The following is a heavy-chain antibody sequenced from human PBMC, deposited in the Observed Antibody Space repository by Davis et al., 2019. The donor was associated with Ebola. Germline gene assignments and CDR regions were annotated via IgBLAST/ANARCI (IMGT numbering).Heavy chain of an antibody. Sequence: PGGSLRLSCAASGVTFSSYEMNWVRQAPGKGLEWVSYISSSGSTIYYADSVKGRFTISRDNAMNSLYLQMNSLRAEDTAVYYCASRWDGSGSYYYYYGMDVWGQGTTVTVSS. CDR1: GVTFSSYE. D-gene: IGHD3-10*01. CDR3: ASRWDGSGSYYYYYGMDV. J-gene: IGHJ6*02. CDR2: ISSSGSTI. V-gene: IGHV3-48*03.